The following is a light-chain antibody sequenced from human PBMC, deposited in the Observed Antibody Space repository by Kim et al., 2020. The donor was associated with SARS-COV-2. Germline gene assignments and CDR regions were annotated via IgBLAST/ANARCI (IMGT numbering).Light chain of an antibody. CDR1: SSYVGSYNR. Sequence: GQSSGISCTGTSSYVGSYNRVSWDQQPPGTAPTLMIYEVSNRPSGVPDRFSGSKSGNTASLTISGLQAENEADYYCSSYTSSSTLVFGGGTQLTVL. V-gene: IGLV2-18*02. CDR2: EVS. J-gene: IGLJ2*01. CDR3: SSYTSSSTLV.